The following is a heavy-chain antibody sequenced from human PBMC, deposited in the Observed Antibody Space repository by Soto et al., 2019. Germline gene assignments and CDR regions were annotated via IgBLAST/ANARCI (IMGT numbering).Heavy chain of an antibody. CDR1: GGSISSSSYY. CDR3: ARLNYDILTGYYLFDY. V-gene: IGHV4-39*01. J-gene: IGHJ4*02. Sequence: QLQLQESGPGLVKPSETLSLTCTVSGGSISSSSYYWGWIRQPPGKGLYWIGSIYYSGSTYYNPSLKSRVTISVDTSKNQFSLKLSSVTAADTAVYYCARLNYDILTGYYLFDYWGQGTLVTVSS. D-gene: IGHD3-9*01. CDR2: IYYSGST.